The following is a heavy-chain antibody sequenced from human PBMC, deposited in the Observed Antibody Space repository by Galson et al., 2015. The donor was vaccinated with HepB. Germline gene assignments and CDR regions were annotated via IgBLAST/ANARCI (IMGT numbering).Heavy chain of an antibody. CDR1: GFTFRDYA. J-gene: IGHJ4*02. D-gene: IGHD2-2*01. CDR3: SRDGLGYCRSTSCSYYFDY. V-gene: IGHV3-49*04. CDR2: IRSKTYGETT. Sequence: SLRLSCAASGFTFRDYAMSWVRQAQGKGLEWVRLIRSKTYGETTDYAASVKGRSTISRDDSKSIAYLQMNSLKTEDTAVYYCSRDGLGYCRSTSCSYYFDYWGQGTLVTVSS.